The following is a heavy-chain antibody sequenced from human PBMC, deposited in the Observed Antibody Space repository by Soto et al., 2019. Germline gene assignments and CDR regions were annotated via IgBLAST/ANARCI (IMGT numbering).Heavy chain of an antibody. CDR3: ARERAAAGANWFDP. Sequence: QVQLVESGGGVVQPGRSLRLSCAASGFTFSSYGMHWVRQAPSKGLEWVAVIWYDGSNKYYADSVKGRFTISRDNSKNTLYLQMNSLRAEDTAVYYCARERAAAGANWFDPWGQGTLVTVSS. CDR1: GFTFSSYG. V-gene: IGHV3-33*01. J-gene: IGHJ5*02. D-gene: IGHD6-13*01. CDR2: IWYDGSNK.